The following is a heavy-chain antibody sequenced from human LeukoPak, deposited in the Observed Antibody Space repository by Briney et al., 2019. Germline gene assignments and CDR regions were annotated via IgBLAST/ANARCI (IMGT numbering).Heavy chain of an antibody. CDR3: ARWVVGATMGFDY. CDR1: GYTFTSYD. J-gene: IGHJ4*02. Sequence: ASVKVSCKASGYTFTSYDINWVRQAAGQGLEGMGWMNPNSGNTVYAQKFQGRVTMTRNNSISTAYMELSSLRSEDTAVYYCARWVVGATMGFDYWGQGTLVTVSS. CDR2: MNPNSGNT. D-gene: IGHD1-26*01. V-gene: IGHV1-8*01.